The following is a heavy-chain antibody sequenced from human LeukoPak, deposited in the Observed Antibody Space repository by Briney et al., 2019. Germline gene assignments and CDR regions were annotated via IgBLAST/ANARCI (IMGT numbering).Heavy chain of an antibody. CDR3: ARGSGSKTAYYYYYMDV. CDR1: GYTFTSYG. D-gene: IGHD3-10*01. CDR2: ISAYNGNT. J-gene: IGHJ6*03. Sequence: EASVEVSCKASGYTFTSYGISWVRQAPGQGLEWMGWISAYNGNTNYAQKLQGRVTMTTDTSTSTAYMELRSLRSDDTAVYYCARGSGSKTAYYYYYMDVWGKGTTVTISS. V-gene: IGHV1-18*01.